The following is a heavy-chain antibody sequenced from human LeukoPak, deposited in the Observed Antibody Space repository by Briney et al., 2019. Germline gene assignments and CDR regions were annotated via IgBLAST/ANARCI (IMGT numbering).Heavy chain of an antibody. CDR1: GFTFSSYG. V-gene: IGHV3-30*18. J-gene: IGHJ4*02. CDR3: AKVDCLGSCYRYYFDY. D-gene: IGHD2-15*01. CDR2: ISYDGSNK. Sequence: GGSLRLSCAASGFTFSSYGMHWVRQAPGKGLECVAVISYDGSNKYYADSVKGRFTISRDNSKNTLHLQMNSLRAEDTAVYYCAKVDCLGSCYRYYFDYWGQGTLVTVSS.